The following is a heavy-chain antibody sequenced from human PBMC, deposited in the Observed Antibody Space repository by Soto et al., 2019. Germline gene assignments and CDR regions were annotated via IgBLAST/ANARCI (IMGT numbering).Heavy chain of an antibody. V-gene: IGHV4-4*07. Sequence: PSETLSLTCTVSGGSISSYYWSWIRQPAGKGLEWIGRIYTGGSTNYNPSLKSRVTMSVDTSKNQFSLKLSSVTAADTAVYYCARFYSSSWSYYFDYWGQGTLVTVSS. CDR1: GGSISSYY. J-gene: IGHJ4*02. CDR2: IYTGGST. CDR3: ARFYSSSWSYYFDY. D-gene: IGHD6-13*01.